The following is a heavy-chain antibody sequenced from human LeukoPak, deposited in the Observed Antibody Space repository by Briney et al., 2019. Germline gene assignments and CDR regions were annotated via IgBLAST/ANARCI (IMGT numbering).Heavy chain of an antibody. D-gene: IGHD3-10*01. J-gene: IGHJ4*02. CDR2: IYYSGST. CDR1: GGSISSSSYY. CDR3: ARTYYYGSGSYYLDY. Sequence: SETLSLTCTVSGGSISSSSYYWGWIRQPPGKGLEWIGYIYYSGSTNYNPSLKSRVTISVDTSKNQFSLKLSSVTAADTAVYYCARTYYYGSGSYYLDYWGQGTLVTVSS. V-gene: IGHV4-61*05.